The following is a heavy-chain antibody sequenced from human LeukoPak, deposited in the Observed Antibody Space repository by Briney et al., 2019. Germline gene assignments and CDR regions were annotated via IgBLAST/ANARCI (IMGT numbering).Heavy chain of an antibody. D-gene: IGHD3-10*01. J-gene: IGHJ4*02. CDR1: GGSFSGYY. Sequence: PSETLSLTCGVYGGSFSGYYWSWIRQSPGKGLEWIGEINYSGSTNYNPSLQSRVTISVDTSKNQFSLKLSSVTAADTAVYYCARYRGANGYYFDYWGQGTLVTVSS. CDR2: INYSGST. CDR3: ARYRGANGYYFDY. V-gene: IGHV4-34*01.